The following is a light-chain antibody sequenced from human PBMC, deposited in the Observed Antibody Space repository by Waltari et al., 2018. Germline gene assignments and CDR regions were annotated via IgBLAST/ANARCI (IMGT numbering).Light chain of an antibody. CDR2: GAS. CDR1: QSVSSSY. V-gene: IGKV3-20*01. J-gene: IGKJ2*02. CDR3: QQYGSSPCT. Sequence: EIVLTQSPGTLSLSPGERATLSCRASQSVSSSYLAWYQQKPGQAPRLLIYGASSRVTGLPDRFSGSGSGIDFTLTISRLEPEDFAVYYCQQYGSSPCTFGQGTKLE.